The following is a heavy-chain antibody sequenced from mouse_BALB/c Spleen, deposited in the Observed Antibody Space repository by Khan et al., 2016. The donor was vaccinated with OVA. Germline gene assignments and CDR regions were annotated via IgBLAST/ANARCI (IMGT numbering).Heavy chain of an antibody. CDR2: ISSTGST. D-gene: IGHD2-14*01. J-gene: IGHJ4*01. Sequence: EVQLQESGPGLVKPSQSLSLTCTVTGYSITSDYAWNWIRHFPGNKLEWMGYISSTGSTTYNPSLKSRISITRDTSKNQFFLQLKSVTTEDTATYYCARSLYYSYGYALDCWGRGTSITVSS. CDR1: GYSITSDYA. CDR3: ARSLYYSYGYALDC. V-gene: IGHV3-2*02.